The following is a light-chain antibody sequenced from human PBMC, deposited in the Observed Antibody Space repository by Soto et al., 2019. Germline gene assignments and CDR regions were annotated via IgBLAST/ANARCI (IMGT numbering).Light chain of an antibody. Sequence: EIVLTQSPGTLSLSPGERATLSCRASQSVSSSFLAWYQQKPGQAPRLLIYGASSRATGIPDRFSGSGSGPDFTLTISRLEPEEFAVYYCHQYDSSPLTFGGGTNVEIK. V-gene: IGKV3-20*01. CDR2: GAS. CDR1: QSVSSSF. J-gene: IGKJ4*01. CDR3: HQYDSSPLT.